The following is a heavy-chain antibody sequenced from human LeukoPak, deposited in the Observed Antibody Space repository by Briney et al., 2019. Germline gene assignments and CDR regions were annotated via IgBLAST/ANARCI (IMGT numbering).Heavy chain of an antibody. Sequence: ASVKVSCKASGYTFTSYYMHWVRQAPGQGLEWMGIISPSGGSTSYAQKFQGRVTMTRDTSTSTVYMELSSLRSEDTAVYYCARSRIAVAGPPSSRGQGTLVTVSS. CDR1: GYTFTSYY. J-gene: IGHJ4*02. CDR3: ARSRIAVAGPPSS. V-gene: IGHV1-46*03. D-gene: IGHD6-19*01. CDR2: ISPSGGST.